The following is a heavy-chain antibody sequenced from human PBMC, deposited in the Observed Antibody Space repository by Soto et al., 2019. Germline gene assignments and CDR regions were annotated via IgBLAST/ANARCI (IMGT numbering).Heavy chain of an antibody. V-gene: IGHV3-53*01. CDR3: AREYSSSWYSFFDY. CDR2: IYSGGST. J-gene: IGHJ4*02. D-gene: IGHD6-13*01. CDR1: GFTVSSNY. Sequence: PVGSLRLSCAASGFTVSSNYMSWVRQAPGKGLEWVSVIYSGGSTYYADSVKGRFTISRDNSKNTLYLQMNSLRAEDTAVYYCAREYSSSWYSFFDYWGQGTLVTVSS.